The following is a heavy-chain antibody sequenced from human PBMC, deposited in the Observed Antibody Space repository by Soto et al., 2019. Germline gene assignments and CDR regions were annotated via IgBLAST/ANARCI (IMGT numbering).Heavy chain of an antibody. CDR2: ISSSSSYI. CDR1: GFTFSSYS. CDR3: ARGIAAAGSIPDFDY. J-gene: IGHJ4*02. Sequence: EVQLVESGGGLVKPGGSLRLSCAASGFTFSSYSMNWVRQAPGKGLEWVSSISSSSSYIYYADSVKGRFTISRDNAKNSLYLQMNSLRAEDTAVYYCARGIAAAGSIPDFDYWGQGTLVTVSS. V-gene: IGHV3-21*01. D-gene: IGHD6-13*01.